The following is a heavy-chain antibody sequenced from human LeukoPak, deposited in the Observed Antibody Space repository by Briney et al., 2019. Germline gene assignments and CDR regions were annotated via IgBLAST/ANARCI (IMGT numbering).Heavy chain of an antibody. CDR3: AREDWGPRFDP. D-gene: IGHD7-27*01. V-gene: IGHV3-7*05. CDR2: INHDGTDK. Sequence: PGGSLRLSCAASGFTSTSYWMTWVRQAPGKGLHWVANINHDGTDKNYADSVKGRFTISRDNAKRSVLLQMNSLRAEDTGLCYCAREDWGPRFDPRGQGTLVTVSS. CDR1: GFTSTSYW. J-gene: IGHJ5*02.